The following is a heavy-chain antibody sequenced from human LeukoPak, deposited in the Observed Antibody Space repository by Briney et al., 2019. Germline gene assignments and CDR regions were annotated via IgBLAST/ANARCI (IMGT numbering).Heavy chain of an antibody. D-gene: IGHD6-19*01. CDR2: ISSSSSYI. CDR3: AREIAVAGTGYFDY. CDR1: GFTFSSYS. J-gene: IGHJ4*02. V-gene: IGHV3-21*01. Sequence: PGGSLRLSCAASGFTFSSYSMNWVRQAPGKGLEWVSSISSSSSYIYYADPVKGRFTISRDNAKNSLYLQMNSLRAEDTAVYYCAREIAVAGTGYFDYWGQGTLVTVSS.